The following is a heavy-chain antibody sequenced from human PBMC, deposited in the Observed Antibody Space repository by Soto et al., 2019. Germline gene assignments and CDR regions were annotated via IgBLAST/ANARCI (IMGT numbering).Heavy chain of an antibody. CDR1: GYSFSIYY. V-gene: IGHV5-51*01. J-gene: IGHJ6*02. Sequence: GESLKISCKGSGYSFSIYYIAWVRQMPGKGLELMGIIYPGDSETIYSPSFQGQVTISADKSLRTAYLQWSSLKASDTAIYYCARHHQGNYNYYGFDVWGQGTTVTVSS. CDR2: IYPGDSET. CDR3: ARHHQGNYNYYGFDV.